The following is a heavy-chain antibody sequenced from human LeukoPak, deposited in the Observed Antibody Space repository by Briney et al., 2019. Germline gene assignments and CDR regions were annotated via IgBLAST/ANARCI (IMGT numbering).Heavy chain of an antibody. J-gene: IGHJ5*02. V-gene: IGHV4-39*01. Sequence: SETLSLTCTVSGGPIISSGHYWAWIRQPPGKGLEWIGSLYYSETTYYNPSLKSRVTISADRSKNQFSLTLNSVTAADAGLYFCARHDSEKYCSTTSCFGGGFDPWGQGTMVIVSS. D-gene: IGHD2-2*01. CDR1: GGPIISSGHY. CDR3: ARHDSEKYCSTTSCFGGGFDP. CDR2: LYYSETT.